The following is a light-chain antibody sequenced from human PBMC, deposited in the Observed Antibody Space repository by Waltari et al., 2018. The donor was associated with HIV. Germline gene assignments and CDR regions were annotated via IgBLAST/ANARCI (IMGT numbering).Light chain of an antibody. V-gene: IGLV2-11*01. Sequence: QSALTQPRSVSGSPGQSVPISCTGTSSDVGGYSFVSWYQQHPNKAPKLMIYDVTKRPSGVPDRFSGSKSGNTASLTISGLQAEDEADYYCCSYAGDPWVFGGGTKLTVL. J-gene: IGLJ3*02. CDR2: DVT. CDR1: SSDVGGYSF. CDR3: CSYAGDPWV.